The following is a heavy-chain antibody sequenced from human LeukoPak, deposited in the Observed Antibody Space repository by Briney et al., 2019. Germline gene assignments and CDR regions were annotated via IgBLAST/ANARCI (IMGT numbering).Heavy chain of an antibody. Sequence: GGSLRLSCEASGFTFSNYGINWVRQAPGKGLEWISFISSSTTDISYADSVKGRFTISRDNAKNSLYLQMNSLRAEDTAVYYCARDRPAADPPFEFFYYYMDVWGRGTTVTISS. CDR3: ARDRPAADPPFEFFYYYMDV. V-gene: IGHV3-21*01. D-gene: IGHD6-25*01. J-gene: IGHJ6*03. CDR1: GFTFSNYG. CDR2: ISSSTTDI.